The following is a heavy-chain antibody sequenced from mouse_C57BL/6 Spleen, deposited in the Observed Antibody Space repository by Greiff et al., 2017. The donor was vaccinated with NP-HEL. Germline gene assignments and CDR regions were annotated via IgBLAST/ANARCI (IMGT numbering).Heavy chain of an antibody. CDR2: IHPNSGST. V-gene: IGHV1-64*01. CDR1: GYTFTSYW. CDR3: ARSNYGSSYEY. Sequence: QVQLQQPGAELVKPGASVKLSCKASGYTFTSYWMHWVKQRPGQGLEWIGMIHPNSGSTNYNEKFKSKATLTVDKSSSTAYMQLSSLTSEDSAVYYCARSNYGSSYEYWGQGTLVTVSA. D-gene: IGHD1-1*01. J-gene: IGHJ3*01.